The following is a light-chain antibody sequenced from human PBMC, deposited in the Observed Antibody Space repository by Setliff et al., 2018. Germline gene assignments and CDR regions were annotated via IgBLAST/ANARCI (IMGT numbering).Light chain of an antibody. CDR1: SSDVGAYNF. Sequence: QSVLAQPAYVSGSPGQSITISCTGTSSDVGAYNFVSWYQQHPGKAPKLIIYDVSKRPSGLSNRFSGSKSDNTASLTISGLQADDEADYYCCSYAGISTFGVFGTGTKV. CDR3: CSYAGISTFGV. CDR2: DVS. V-gene: IGLV2-23*02. J-gene: IGLJ1*01.